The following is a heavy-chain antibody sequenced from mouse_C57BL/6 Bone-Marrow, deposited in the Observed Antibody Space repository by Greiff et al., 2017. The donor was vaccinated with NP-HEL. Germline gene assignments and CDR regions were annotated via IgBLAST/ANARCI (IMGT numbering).Heavy chain of an antibody. CDR2: IRNKANGYTT. J-gene: IGHJ2*01. CDR1: GFTFTDYY. V-gene: IGHV7-3*01. CDR3: ARSDYGNPDY. D-gene: IGHD2-1*01. Sequence: EVKVVESGGGLVQPGGSLSLSCAASGFTFTDYYMSWVRQPPGKALEWLGFIRNKANGYTTEYSASVKGRFTISRDNSQSILYLQMNALRAEDSATYYCARSDYGNPDYWGQGTTLTVSS.